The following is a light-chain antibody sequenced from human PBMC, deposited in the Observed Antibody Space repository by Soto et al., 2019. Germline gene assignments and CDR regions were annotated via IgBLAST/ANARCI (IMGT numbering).Light chain of an antibody. CDR2: HAS. V-gene: IGKV1-5*01. J-gene: IGKJ1*01. CDR3: QHYNSYPWT. Sequence: DIQMTQSPSTLSASIGDRVTITCRASQTINNWLAWYQQKPGKAPNLLIYHASKLETGVPSRFSGSAFGTELTLTISSLQPDDFATYYCQHYNSYPWTFGQGTKVEIK. CDR1: QTINNW.